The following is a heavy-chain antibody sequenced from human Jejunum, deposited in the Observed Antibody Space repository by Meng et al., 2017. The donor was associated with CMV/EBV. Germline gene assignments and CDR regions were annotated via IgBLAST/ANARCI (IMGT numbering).Heavy chain of an antibody. CDR3: ARIQVYSKGHYGMDV. D-gene: IGHD4-11*01. V-gene: IGHV3-7*01. J-gene: IGHJ6*02. CDR1: FTFTSYW. CDR2: IKQDGSEK. Sequence: FTFTSYWMTWVRQAPGKGLEWVANIKQDGSEKYYVDSVKGRFTISRDNAKNSLYLQMDSLRAEDTAVYYCARIQVYSKGHYGMDVWGQGNSGHRLL.